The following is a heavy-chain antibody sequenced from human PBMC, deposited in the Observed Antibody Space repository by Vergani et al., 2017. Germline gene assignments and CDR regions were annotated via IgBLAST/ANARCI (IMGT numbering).Heavy chain of an antibody. CDR1: GFTFSSYG. D-gene: IGHD6-19*01. CDR3: AKDMGSYSRGWYYDAFDI. Sequence: VQLVESGGGLVQPGRSLRLSCAASGFTFSSYGMHWVRQAPGKGLEWVAVISYDGSNKYYADSVKGRFTISRDNSKNTLYLQMNSLRAEDTAVYYCAKDMGSYSRGWYYDAFDIWGQGTMVTVSS. CDR2: ISYDGSNK. J-gene: IGHJ3*02. V-gene: IGHV3-30*18.